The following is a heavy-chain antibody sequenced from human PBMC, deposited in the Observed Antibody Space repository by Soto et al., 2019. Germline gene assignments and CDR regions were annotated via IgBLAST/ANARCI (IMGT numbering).Heavy chain of an antibody. D-gene: IGHD2-8*02. CDR1: GFTFSNYW. V-gene: IGHV3-7*04. Sequence: EVPVVESGGGLVQPGGSLRLSCAASGFTFSNYWMTWVRQAPGKGLEWVANIKQDASENFYVDSVKGRFTISRDNAKNSLYLQMNSLRVEDTAVYYCARDSGPRGYDAFDIWGQGTMVTVSS. CDR3: ARDSGPRGYDAFDI. CDR2: IKQDASEN. J-gene: IGHJ3*02.